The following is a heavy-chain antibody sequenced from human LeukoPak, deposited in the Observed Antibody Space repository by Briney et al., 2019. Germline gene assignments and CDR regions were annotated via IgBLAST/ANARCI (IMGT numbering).Heavy chain of an antibody. V-gene: IGHV4-39*07. CDR3: ARDFSGSYLNWFDP. CDR2: IYYSGST. CDR1: GGSISSSSYY. Sequence: SSETLSLTCTVSGGSISSSSYYWGWIRQPPGKGLEWIGSIYYSGSTYYNPSLKSRVTMSVDTSKNQFSLKLSSVTAADTAVYYCARDFSGSYLNWFDPWGQGTLVTVSS. J-gene: IGHJ5*02. D-gene: IGHD1-26*01.